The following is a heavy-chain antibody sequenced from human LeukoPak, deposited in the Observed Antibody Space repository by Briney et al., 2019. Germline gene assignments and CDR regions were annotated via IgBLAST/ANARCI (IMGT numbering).Heavy chain of an antibody. CDR2: INPNSGGT. Sequence: ASVKVSCKASGYTFTGYYMHWVRQAPGQGLEWMGWINPNSGGTNYAQKFQGRVTMTRDTSISTTYMELSRLRSDDTAVYYCARDRRFNYYDSSGCFDYWGQGTLVTVSS. CDR1: GYTFTGYY. D-gene: IGHD3-22*01. CDR3: ARDRRFNYYDSSGCFDY. J-gene: IGHJ4*02. V-gene: IGHV1-2*02.